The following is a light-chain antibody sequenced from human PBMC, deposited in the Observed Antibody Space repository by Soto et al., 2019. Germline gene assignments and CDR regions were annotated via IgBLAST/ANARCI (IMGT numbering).Light chain of an antibody. V-gene: IGKV3-15*01. CDR1: QSVSSN. Sequence: EIVLTQSPATLSLSPGERATLSCRASQSVSSNLAWYHQKPGQAPRLLIYGASTRATGIPARFSGSGSGTEFTLIISSLQSEDSAVYYCQQYNSWLWTFGQGTKVDTK. J-gene: IGKJ1*01. CDR3: QQYNSWLWT. CDR2: GAS.